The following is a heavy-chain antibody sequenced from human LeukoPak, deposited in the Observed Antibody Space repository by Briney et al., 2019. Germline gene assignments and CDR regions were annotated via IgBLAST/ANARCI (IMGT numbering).Heavy chain of an antibody. CDR3: AREGGFTMLRGVINY. J-gene: IGHJ4*02. V-gene: IGHV3-48*03. D-gene: IGHD3-10*01. CDR2: ISSSGFTT. Sequence: QPGGSLRLSCAASGFTFSSYEMNWVRQAPGKGLEWVSYISSSGFTTYYADSMKGRFTISRDNAKNSLFLQMNSLRAEDTAVYYCAREGGFTMLRGVINYWGQGTLVTVSS. CDR1: GFTFSSYE.